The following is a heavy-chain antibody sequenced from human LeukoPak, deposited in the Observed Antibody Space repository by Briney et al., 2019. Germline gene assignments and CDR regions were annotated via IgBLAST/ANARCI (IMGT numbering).Heavy chain of an antibody. CDR3: AGSTVWSGIFQY. J-gene: IGHJ1*01. V-gene: IGHV3-48*01. CDR1: GFTFSYYS. D-gene: IGHD3-3*01. CDR2: IDSSSATI. Sequence: GGSLRLSCAASGFTFSYYSMTWVRQAPGKGLEWVSYIDSSSATIYYADSVKGRFIISRDNAKNSLFLQINSLRAEDTAVYYCAGSTVWSGIFQYWGQGTLVTVSS.